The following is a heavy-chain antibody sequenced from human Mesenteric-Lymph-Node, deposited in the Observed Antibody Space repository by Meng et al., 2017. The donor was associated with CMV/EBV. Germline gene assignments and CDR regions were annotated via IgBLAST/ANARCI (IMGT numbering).Heavy chain of an antibody. CDR3: AKDLGEQLVDTDYYYYGMDV. J-gene: IGHJ6*02. Sequence: GGSLRLSCVASGFTFSDYYMSWIRQAPGKGLEWVAVIWYDGSNKYYADSVKGRFTISRDNSKNTLYLQMNSLRAEDTAVYYCAKDLGEQLVDTDYYYYGMDVWGQGTTVTVSS. V-gene: IGHV3-33*06. CDR1: GFTFSDYY. D-gene: IGHD5-18*01. CDR2: IWYDGSNK.